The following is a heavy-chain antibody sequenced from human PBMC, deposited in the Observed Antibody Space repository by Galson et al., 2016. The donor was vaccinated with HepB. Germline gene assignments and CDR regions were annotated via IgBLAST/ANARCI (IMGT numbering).Heavy chain of an antibody. CDR1: GFTFSSYS. Sequence: SLRLSCAASGFTFSSYSMNWVRQAPGKGLEWVSSISSSSSYIYYADSVKGRFTISRDNAKNSLHLQMNSLRAEDTAVYYCARGDIVGAIFDYWGQGTLVTVSS. J-gene: IGHJ4*02. CDR2: ISSSSSYI. V-gene: IGHV3-21*01. CDR3: ARGDIVGAIFDY. D-gene: IGHD1-26*01.